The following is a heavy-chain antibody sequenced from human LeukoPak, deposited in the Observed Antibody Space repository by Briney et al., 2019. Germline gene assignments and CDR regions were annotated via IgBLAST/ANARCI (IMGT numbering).Heavy chain of an antibody. Sequence: PSETLSLTCTVSGGSISSYYWSWIRQPPGKGLEWIGYIYYSGSTNYNPSLKSRVTISVDTSKNQFSLKLSSVTAADTAVYYCARGDYGGNSVNYWGQGTLVTISS. CDR2: IYYSGST. CDR3: ARGDYGGNSVNY. D-gene: IGHD4-23*01. J-gene: IGHJ4*02. CDR1: GGSISSYY. V-gene: IGHV4-59*01.